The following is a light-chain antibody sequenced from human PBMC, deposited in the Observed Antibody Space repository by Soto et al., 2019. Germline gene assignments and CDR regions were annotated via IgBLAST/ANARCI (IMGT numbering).Light chain of an antibody. CDR3: QQYGSSPPRYT. J-gene: IGKJ2*01. CDR2: GAS. Sequence: EIVLTQSPGTLSLSPGERATLSCRASQSVSSSYLAWYQQKPGQAPRLLIYGASSKATGIPDRFSGSGSGTDFTLNISRLEPEDFAVYYCQQYGSSPPRYTFGQGTKLEIK. CDR1: QSVSSSY. V-gene: IGKV3-20*01.